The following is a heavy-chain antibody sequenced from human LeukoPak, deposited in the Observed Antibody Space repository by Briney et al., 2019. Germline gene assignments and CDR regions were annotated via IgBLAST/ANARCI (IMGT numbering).Heavy chain of an antibody. CDR2: ISWNSGSI. V-gene: IGHV3-9*01. D-gene: IGHD6-19*01. CDR1: GFTFDDYA. Sequence: GRSLRLSCAASGFTFDDYAMHWVRQAPGKGLEWVSGISWNSGSIGYADSVKGRFTISRDKAKNSLYLQMNSLRAEDTALYYCAKESPRKGSGWSVFDYWGQGTLVTVSS. J-gene: IGHJ4*02. CDR3: AKESPRKGSGWSVFDY.